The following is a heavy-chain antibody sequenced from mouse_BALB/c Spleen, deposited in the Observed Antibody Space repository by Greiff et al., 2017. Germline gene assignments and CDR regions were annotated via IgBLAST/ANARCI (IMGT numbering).Heavy chain of an antibody. Sequence: VQLQQSGAELARPGASVKLSCKASGYTFTSYWMQWVKQRPGQGLEWIGAIYPGDGDTRYTQKFKGKATLTADKSSSTAYMQLSSLASEDSAVYYCARHGSSYDWYFDVWGAGTTVTVSS. V-gene: IGHV1-87*01. CDR2: IYPGDGDT. CDR1: GYTFTSYW. J-gene: IGHJ1*01. CDR3: ARHGSSYDWYFDV. D-gene: IGHD1-1*01.